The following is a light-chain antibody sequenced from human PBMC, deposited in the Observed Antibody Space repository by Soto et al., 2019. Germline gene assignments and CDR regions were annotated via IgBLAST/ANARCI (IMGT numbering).Light chain of an antibody. Sequence: AIRVTLSPSSLSAYKGDRVTITCRASQGISSYLAWYQQKPGKAPKLLIYAASTLQSGVPSRFSGSGSGTDFTLTISCLQSEDFATYYCQQYYSYPRTFGQGTKVDI. CDR2: AAS. CDR3: QQYYSYPRT. V-gene: IGKV1-8*01. J-gene: IGKJ1*01. CDR1: QGISSY.